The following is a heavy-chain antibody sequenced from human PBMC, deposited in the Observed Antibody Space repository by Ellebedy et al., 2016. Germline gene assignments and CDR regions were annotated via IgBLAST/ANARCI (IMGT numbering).Heavy chain of an antibody. CDR3: ARVSYGTIVVVITPDY. D-gene: IGHD3-22*01. CDR1: GYTFTSYG. V-gene: IGHV1-18*01. J-gene: IGHJ4*02. CDR2: ISAYNGNT. Sequence: ASVKVSXXASGYTFTSYGISWVRQAPRQGLEWMGWISAYNGNTNYAQKLQGRVTMTTDTSTSTAYMELRSLRSDDTAVYYCARVSYGTIVVVITPDYWGQGTLVTVSS.